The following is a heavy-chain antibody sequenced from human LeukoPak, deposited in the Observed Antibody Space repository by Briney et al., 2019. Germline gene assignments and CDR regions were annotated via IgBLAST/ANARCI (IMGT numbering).Heavy chain of an antibody. CDR2: INPSGGST. CDR1: GYTFTSYY. V-gene: IGHV1-46*01. D-gene: IGHD5-18*01. J-gene: IGHJ3*02. Sequence: ASVKVSCKASGYTFTSYYMHWVRQAPGQGLEWMGIINPSGGSTSYAQKFQGRVTMTRDTSTSTVYMGLSSLRSEDTAVYYCARGRSLDTAMVDTDAFDIWGQGTMVTVSS. CDR3: ARGRSLDTAMVDTDAFDI.